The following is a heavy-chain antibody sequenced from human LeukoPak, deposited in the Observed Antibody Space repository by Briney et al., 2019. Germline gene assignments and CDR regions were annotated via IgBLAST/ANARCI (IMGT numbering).Heavy chain of an antibody. V-gene: IGHV1-2*02. CDR1: GYAFTGYY. CDR2: MNLKSGGA. D-gene: IGHD3-10*01. CDR3: ASKDYGSGDYGMEV. Sequence: ASVKVSCKASGYAFTGYYMRWVRQAPGQGLECMGWMNLKSGGANYAQKFQGRVTMTRDTSITTAYMELSRLRSDDTAVYYCASKDYGSGDYGMEVWGQGTTVTVSS. J-gene: IGHJ6*02.